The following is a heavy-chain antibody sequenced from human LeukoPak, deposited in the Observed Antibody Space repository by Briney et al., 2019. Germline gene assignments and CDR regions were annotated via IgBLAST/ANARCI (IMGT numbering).Heavy chain of an antibody. CDR2: IYPGDSDT. CDR1: GYSFTSYW. J-gene: IGHJ6*03. V-gene: IGHV5-51*01. D-gene: IGHD3-9*01. CDR3: ARLGYDILTGYLYYYMDV. Sequence: GESLKISCKGSGYSFTSYWIGWVRQMPGKGLEWMGIIYPGDSDTRYSPSFQGPVTISADKSISTAYLQWSSLKASDTAMYYCARLGYDILTGYLYYYMDVWGKGTTVTVSS.